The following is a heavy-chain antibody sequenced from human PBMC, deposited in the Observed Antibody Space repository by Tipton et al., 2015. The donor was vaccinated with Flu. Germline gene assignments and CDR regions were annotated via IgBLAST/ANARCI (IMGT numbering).Heavy chain of an antibody. CDR1: GVDITSGGYY. J-gene: IGHJ3*02. CDR2: FYYRGTT. Sequence: TLSLTCSVSGVDITSGGYYWSWLRQHPGKGLEWIGYFYYRGTTYYNPSLKSRVTTSVDTSKNQFSLKLASVTAADTAIYYCARASGRYYDSTSRPRDTFDIWGQGTTVTVS. V-gene: IGHV4-31*03. D-gene: IGHD2/OR15-2a*01. CDR3: ARASGRYYDSTSRPRDTFDI.